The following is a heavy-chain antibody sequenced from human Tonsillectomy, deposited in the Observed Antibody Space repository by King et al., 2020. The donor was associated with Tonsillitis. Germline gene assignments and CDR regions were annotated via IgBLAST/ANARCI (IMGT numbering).Heavy chain of an antibody. CDR1: GFTFSSYS. V-gene: IGHV3-48*04. Sequence: VQLVESGGGLVQPGGSLRLSCAASGFTFSSYSMNWVRQAPGRGLEGVSYISSRYNTIYYADSVKGRFTISRDNAKNSLYLQMNSLRAEDTAVYYCTREYYYDTSGYFDESENFDYWGQGTLVTVSS. J-gene: IGHJ4*02. D-gene: IGHD3-22*01. CDR2: ISSRYNTI. CDR3: TREYYYDTSGYFDESENFDY.